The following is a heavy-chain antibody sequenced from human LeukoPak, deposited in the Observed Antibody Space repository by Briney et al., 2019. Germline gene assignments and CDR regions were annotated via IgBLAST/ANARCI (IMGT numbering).Heavy chain of an antibody. CDR1: GFTFSSYG. J-gene: IGHJ4*02. V-gene: IGHV3-30*18. Sequence: GGSLRLSCAASGFTFSSYGMHWVRQAPGKGLEWVADISHDGSNKYYADSMKGRFTISRDNSKNTLYLQMNSLRAEDTAVYYCAKELGYSYGWPFDYWGQGTLVTVSS. CDR2: ISHDGSNK. CDR3: AKELGYSYGWPFDY. D-gene: IGHD5-18*01.